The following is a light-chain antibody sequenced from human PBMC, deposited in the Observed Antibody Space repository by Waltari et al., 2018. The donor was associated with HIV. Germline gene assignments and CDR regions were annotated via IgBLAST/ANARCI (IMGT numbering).Light chain of an antibody. CDR2: RNN. CDR1: SSNIGSNY. J-gene: IGLJ1*01. Sequence: QSVLTPPPSASGTPGQRVTTSCSGSSSNIGSNYVYWYQQLPGTAPKLLIFRNNQRPSGVPDRFSGSKSGTSASLAISGLRSEDEAEYYCAAWDDSLSGYVFGTGTKVTVL. V-gene: IGLV1-47*01. CDR3: AAWDDSLSGYV.